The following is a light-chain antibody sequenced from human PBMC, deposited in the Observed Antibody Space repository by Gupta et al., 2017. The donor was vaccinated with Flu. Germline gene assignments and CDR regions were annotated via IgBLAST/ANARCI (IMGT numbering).Light chain of an antibody. Sequence: QSALTPPASVSGSARQSITISFSVTSNDVGGYNYVSWFQQSPGKTPKLMIYEVSNRPSGVSNRFSGSKSGTTASLTISGLQAEDEADYYCSSFTGTSTWVFGGGTKLTVL. V-gene: IGLV2-14*01. J-gene: IGLJ3*02. CDR2: EVS. CDR1: SNDVGGYNY. CDR3: SSFTGTSTWV.